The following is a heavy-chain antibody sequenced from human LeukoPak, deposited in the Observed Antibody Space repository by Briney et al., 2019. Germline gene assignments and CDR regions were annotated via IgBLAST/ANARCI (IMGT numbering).Heavy chain of an antibody. CDR1: GGSFSGYY. CDR2: INHSGST. CDR3: ARGSGTGDCSSTSCYLDY. D-gene: IGHD2-2*01. J-gene: IGHJ4*02. V-gene: IGHV4-34*01. Sequence: SETLSLTCAVYGGSFSGYYWSWIRQPPGKGLEWIGEINHSGSTNYNPSLKSRATISVDTSKNQFSLKLSSVTAADTAVYYCARGSGTGDCSSTSCYLDYWGQGTLVTVSS.